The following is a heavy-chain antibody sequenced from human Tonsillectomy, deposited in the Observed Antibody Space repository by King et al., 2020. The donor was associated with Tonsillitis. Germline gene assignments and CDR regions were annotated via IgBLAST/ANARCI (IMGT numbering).Heavy chain of an antibody. J-gene: IGHJ4*02. V-gene: IGHV3-23*04. Sequence: VQLVESGGGLVQPGGSLRLSCAASGFTFSSYAMSWVRQAPGKGLEWVSVISGGGGSTYYADSVKGRFTISRDNSKNTLYLQMNSLRAEDTAGYYCAKDADYYDSSGYYPGFDYWGQGTLVTVSS. D-gene: IGHD3-22*01. CDR3: AKDADYYDSSGYYPGFDY. CDR1: GFTFSSYA. CDR2: ISGGGGST.